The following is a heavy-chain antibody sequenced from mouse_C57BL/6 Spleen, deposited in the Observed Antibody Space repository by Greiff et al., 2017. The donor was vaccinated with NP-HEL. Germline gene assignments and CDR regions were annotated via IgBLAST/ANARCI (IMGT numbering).Heavy chain of an antibody. CDR1: GFNIKDDY. D-gene: IGHD2-2*01. CDR2: IDPENGDT. V-gene: IGHV14-4*01. CDR3: TTYGYSFAY. J-gene: IGHJ3*01. Sequence: VQLKQSGAELVRPGASVKLSCTASGFNIKDDYMHWVKQRPEQGLEWIGWIDPENGDTEYASKFQGKATITADTSSNTAYLQLSSLTSEDTAVYYCTTYGYSFAYWGQGTLVTVSA.